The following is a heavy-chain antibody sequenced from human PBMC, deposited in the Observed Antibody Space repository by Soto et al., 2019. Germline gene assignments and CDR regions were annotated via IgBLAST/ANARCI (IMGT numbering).Heavy chain of an antibody. CDR3: ASRPSYYYYYYMDV. Sequence: QVQLVQSGAEVKKPGSSVKVSCKASGGTFSSYTISWVRQAPGQGLEWMGRIIPILGIANYAQKFQGRVTTTADKSTSTAYMELSSMRSEDTAVYYCASRPSYYYYYYMDVWGKGTTVTVSS. V-gene: IGHV1-69*02. CDR1: GGTFSSYT. J-gene: IGHJ6*03. CDR2: IIPILGIA.